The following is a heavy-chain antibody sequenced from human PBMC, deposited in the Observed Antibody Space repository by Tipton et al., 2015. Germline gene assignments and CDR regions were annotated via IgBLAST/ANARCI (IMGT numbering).Heavy chain of an antibody. J-gene: IGHJ4*02. V-gene: IGHV3-7*01. Sequence: GSLRLSCAASGFTFSSYLMSWVRQAPGKGLEWVANIKQDGSEKSYVDSVKGRFTISRDNAKNSLYLQMSSLRAEDTALYYCARDLLYSSYEGFWGQGTLVTVSS. D-gene: IGHD6-6*01. CDR1: GFTFSSYL. CDR3: ARDLLYSSYEGF. CDR2: IKQDGSEK.